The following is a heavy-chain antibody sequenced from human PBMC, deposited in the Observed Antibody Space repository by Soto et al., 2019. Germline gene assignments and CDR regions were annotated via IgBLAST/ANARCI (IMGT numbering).Heavy chain of an antibody. CDR3: ASVYSPTRNPNNYYPYLDS. J-gene: IGHJ4*02. Sequence: SETLSLTCAVYRGSFSDYSWSWIRQPPGKGLEWIGEINHSGSTNLHPSLKSRVTISVDTSKNQFSLKLSSVTAADTAVYYCASVYSPTRNPNNYYPYLDSWGQGTVVTVSS. V-gene: IGHV4-34*01. CDR2: INHSGST. CDR1: RGSFSDYS. D-gene: IGHD3-22*01.